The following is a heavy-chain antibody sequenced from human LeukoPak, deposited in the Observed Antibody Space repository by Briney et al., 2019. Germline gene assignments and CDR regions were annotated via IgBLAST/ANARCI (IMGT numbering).Heavy chain of an antibody. J-gene: IGHJ3*02. CDR2: IWHDGSNK. Sequence: GGSLRLSCAASGFTFSSYGMRWVRQAPGKGLEWVAVIWHDGSNKYYADSVKGRFTISRDNSKNTLYLQMNSLRAEDTAVYYCARPDYYDSSGYYYQDAFDIWGQGTMVTVSS. V-gene: IGHV3-33*01. D-gene: IGHD3-22*01. CDR3: ARPDYYDSSGYYYQDAFDI. CDR1: GFTFSSYG.